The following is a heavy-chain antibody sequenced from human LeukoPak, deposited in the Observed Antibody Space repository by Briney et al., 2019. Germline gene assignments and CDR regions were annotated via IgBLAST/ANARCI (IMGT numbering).Heavy chain of an antibody. D-gene: IGHD2-2*01. J-gene: IGHJ4*02. CDR3: AKVTRDIVVVPAAAFDY. CDR2: IYSGGST. Sequence: PGGSLRLSCAASGFTVSSNYMSWVRQAPGKGLEWVSVIYSGGSTYYADSVKGRFTISRDNSKNTLYLQMNSLRAEDTAVYYCAKVTRDIVVVPAAAFDYWGQGTLVTVSS. V-gene: IGHV3-53*01. CDR1: GFTVSSNY.